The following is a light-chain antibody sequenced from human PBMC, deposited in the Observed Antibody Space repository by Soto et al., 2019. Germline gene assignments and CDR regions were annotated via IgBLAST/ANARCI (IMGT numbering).Light chain of an antibody. CDR1: ETISSW. V-gene: IGKV1-5*03. CDR2: KAS. Sequence: GDRGTITCRASETISSWLAWYQQKPEKAPKLLIHKASSLESGVPSRFSGGGSGTEFTLTISSLQPDDFATYYCQHYKTYPLTFGGGTQVEIK. CDR3: QHYKTYPLT. J-gene: IGKJ4*01.